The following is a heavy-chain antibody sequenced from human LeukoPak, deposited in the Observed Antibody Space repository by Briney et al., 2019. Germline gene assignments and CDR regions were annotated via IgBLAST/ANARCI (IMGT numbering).Heavy chain of an antibody. CDR1: GFTFSSYW. J-gene: IGHJ4*02. CDR2: IKQDGSEK. V-gene: IGHV3-7*03. D-gene: IGHD6-19*01. CDR3: AKARLVSTLFDY. Sequence: GGSLRLSCAASGFTFSSYWMSWVRQAPGKGLEWVANIKQDGSEKYYVDSVKGRFTISRDNAKNSLYLQMNSLRAEDTALYYCAKARLVSTLFDYWGQGTLVTVSS.